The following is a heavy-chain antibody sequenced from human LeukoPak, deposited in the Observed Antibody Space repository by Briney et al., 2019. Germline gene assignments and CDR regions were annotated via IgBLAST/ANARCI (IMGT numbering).Heavy chain of an antibody. CDR1: GGSISSGGYS. J-gene: IGHJ6*03. CDR2: ISSSSSYI. CDR3: AGAVAGRPYYYYYMDV. V-gene: IGHV3-21*01. Sequence: ETLSLTCAVSGGSISSGGYSWSWVRQAPGKGLEWVSSISSSSSYIYYADSVKGRFTISRDNAKNSLYLQMNSLRAEDTAVYYCAGAVAGRPYYYYYMDVWGKGTTVTVSS. D-gene: IGHD6-19*01.